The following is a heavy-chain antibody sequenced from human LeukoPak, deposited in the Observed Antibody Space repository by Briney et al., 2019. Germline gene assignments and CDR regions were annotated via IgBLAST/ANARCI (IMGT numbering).Heavy chain of an antibody. V-gene: IGHV3-74*01. CDR1: GFTLSSYY. J-gene: IGHJ4*02. CDR2: INGDGSST. CDR3: AQGGSPGALDY. Sequence: SGGSLRLSCVASGFTLSSYYMHWVRQVPGKGLVWVSCINGDGSSTKYADSVKGRFTISRDNAKNTLYLQVNSLRAEDTAVYYCAQGGSPGALDYWGRGTLVTVSS. D-gene: IGHD2-15*01.